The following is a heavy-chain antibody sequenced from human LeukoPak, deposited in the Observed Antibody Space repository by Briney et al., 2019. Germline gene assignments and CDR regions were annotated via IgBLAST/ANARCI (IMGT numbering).Heavy chain of an antibody. Sequence: SQTLSLTCTVSGGSISSGGYYWRWIRQHPGKGLEWIGYIYYSGSTYYNPSLKSRVTISVDTSKNQFSLKLSSVTAADTAVYYCARYTDTTSDGDAFDIWGQGTMVTVSS. J-gene: IGHJ3*02. D-gene: IGHD2/OR15-2a*01. CDR2: IYYSGST. CDR1: GGSISSGGYY. V-gene: IGHV4-31*03. CDR3: ARYTDTTSDGDAFDI.